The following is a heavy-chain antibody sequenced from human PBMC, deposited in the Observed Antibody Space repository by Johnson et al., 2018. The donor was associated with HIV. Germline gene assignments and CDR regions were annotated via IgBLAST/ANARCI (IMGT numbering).Heavy chain of an antibody. D-gene: IGHD2-15*01. J-gene: IGHJ3*01. CDR3: ARARALVVKV. V-gene: IGHV3-30*02. CDR2: IPYDGSNK. CDR1: GFTFSNYG. Sequence: QVQLVESGGGVVQSGGSLRLSCAASGFTFSNYGMHWVRQAPGKGLEWVAFIPYDGSNKYYADSVEGRFTISRDNSKNTLYLQMNSLRTEDTAVYYCARARALVVKVWGQGTMVTVSS.